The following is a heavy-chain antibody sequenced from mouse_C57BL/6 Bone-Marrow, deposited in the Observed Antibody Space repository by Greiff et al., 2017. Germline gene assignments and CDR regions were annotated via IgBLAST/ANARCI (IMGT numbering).Heavy chain of an antibody. J-gene: IGHJ3*01. CDR1: GYTFTSYY. CDR3: SRGGYGGFAY. Sequence: QVQLQQPGAELVKPGASVKLSCRASGYTFTSYYMYWVKQRPGQGPEWIGEIDPSHGGTNFNEKFKRQATLTVDTSSSTAYMQLSSLTSEDSAVYYCSRGGYGGFAYWGQGTLVTVSA. V-gene: IGHV1S81*02. CDR2: IDPSHGGT. D-gene: IGHD2-2*01.